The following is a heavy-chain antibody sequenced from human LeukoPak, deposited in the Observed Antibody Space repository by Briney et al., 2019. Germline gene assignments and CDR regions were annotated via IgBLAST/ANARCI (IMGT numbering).Heavy chain of an antibody. J-gene: IGHJ4*02. CDR2: ISTNGGST. CDR1: GFTFSSYA. V-gene: IGHV3-23*01. CDR3: ARGRYFDY. Sequence: GGSLRLSCAASGFTFSSYAMSWVRQAPGKGLEWVSGISTNGGSTSYADSVKGRFTISRDNPRNTLYLQMNSLRAEDTAVYYCARGRYFDYWGQGTLVTVSS.